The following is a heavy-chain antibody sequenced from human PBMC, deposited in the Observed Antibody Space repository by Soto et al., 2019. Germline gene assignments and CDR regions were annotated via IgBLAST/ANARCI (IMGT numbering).Heavy chain of an antibody. CDR3: ARSMTTVVTLDY. CDR1: GGSISSSSYY. D-gene: IGHD4-17*01. CDR2: IYYSGST. V-gene: IGHV4-39*01. Sequence: PSETLSLTCTVSGGSISSSSYYWGWIRQPPGKGLEWIGSIYYSGSTYYNPSLKSRVTISVDTSKNQFSLKLSSVTAADTAVYYCARSMTTVVTLDYWGHGTLVTVSS. J-gene: IGHJ4*01.